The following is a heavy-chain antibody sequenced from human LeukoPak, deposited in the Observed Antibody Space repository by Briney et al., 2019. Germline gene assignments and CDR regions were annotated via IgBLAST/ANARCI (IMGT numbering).Heavy chain of an antibody. CDR1: GGSFSGYY. D-gene: IGHD2-21*02. J-gene: IGHJ4*02. V-gene: IGHV4-34*01. CDR2: INHSGST. CDR3: ASVVVTANSPYYFDY. Sequence: KASETLSLTCAVYGGSFSGYYWSWIRQPPGKGLEWIGEINHSGSTNYNPSLKSRVTISVDTSKNQFSLKLSSVTAADTAVYYCASVVVTANSPYYFDYWGQGTLVTVSS.